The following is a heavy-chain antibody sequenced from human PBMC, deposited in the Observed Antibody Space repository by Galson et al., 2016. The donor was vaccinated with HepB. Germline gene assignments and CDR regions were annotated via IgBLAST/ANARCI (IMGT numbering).Heavy chain of an antibody. CDR1: GSSFTSWW. Sequence: QSGAEVKKPGESLKISCKGSGSSFTSWWIGWVRQMPGKGLEWMGTIYVGDSDTRYSPSFQGQVTISADKSINTAYLQWRSLKASDTAMYYCARLEYNFWSAALTSWWVDPWGQGTLVTVSS. V-gene: IGHV5-51*01. CDR3: ARLEYNFWSAALTSWWVDP. CDR2: IYVGDSDT. D-gene: IGHD3-3*01. J-gene: IGHJ5*02.